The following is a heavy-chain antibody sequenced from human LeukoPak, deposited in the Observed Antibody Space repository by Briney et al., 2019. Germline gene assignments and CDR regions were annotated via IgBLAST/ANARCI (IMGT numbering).Heavy chain of an antibody. CDR3: ARGRPLLYSSGWSSDY. V-gene: IGHV3-74*01. CDR2: INPDGSDT. D-gene: IGHD6-19*01. CDR1: GFTFSSHW. J-gene: IGHJ4*02. Sequence: GGSLRLSCAVSGFTFSSHWMHWFRQAPGKGLVWVSSINPDGSDTKYADSVRGRFSISRDNAKNTLFLQANSLRAEDTAVYYCARGRPLLYSSGWSSDYWGQGALVTVSS.